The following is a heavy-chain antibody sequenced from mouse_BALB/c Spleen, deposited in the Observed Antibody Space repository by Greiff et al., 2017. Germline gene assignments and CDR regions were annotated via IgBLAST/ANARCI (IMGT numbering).Heavy chain of an antibody. CDR1: GYTFTDYE. CDR3: TRNYRYGDY. V-gene: IGHV1-15*01. D-gene: IGHD2-14*01. CDR2: IDPETGGT. J-gene: IGHJ2*01. Sequence: VQLQQSGAELVRPGASVTLSCKASGYTFTDYEMHWVKQTPVHGLEWIGAIDPETGGTAYNQKFKGKATLTADKSSSTAYMELRSLTSEDSAVYYCTRNYRYGDYWGQGTTLTVSS.